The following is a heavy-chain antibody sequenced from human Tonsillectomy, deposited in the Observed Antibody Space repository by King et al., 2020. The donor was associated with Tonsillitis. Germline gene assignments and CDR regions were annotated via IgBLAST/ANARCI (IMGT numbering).Heavy chain of an antibody. CDR1: GGSISGGGYY. CDR3: ARARSSWREYYYYFFYMDV. V-gene: IGHV4-61*02. D-gene: IGHD6-13*01. Sequence: VQLQESGPGLVKPSQTLSLTCSVSGGSISGGGYYWSWIRQPAGQGLEWIGRIYTSGSTNYNPSLKSRVSMAVDTSKNQFSLKLSSVTAADTAVYYCARARSSWREYYYYFFYMDVWGKGTTVTVSS. J-gene: IGHJ6*03. CDR2: IYTSGST.